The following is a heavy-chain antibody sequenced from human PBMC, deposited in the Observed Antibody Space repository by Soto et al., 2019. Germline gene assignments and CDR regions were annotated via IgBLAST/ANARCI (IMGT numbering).Heavy chain of an antibody. J-gene: IGHJ4*02. CDR2: INPSGGST. CDR1: GYTFTRYY. D-gene: IGHD3-22*01. V-gene: IGHV1-46*04. CDR3: ARDPFYDSTPSEAFFDY. Sequence: QVQLVQSGAEVKEPGASVKISCKASGYTFTRYYMHWVRQAPGQGLEWLGIINPSGGSTTYAQWLQGRVTMTRDTSTSTFSLALSSLNSDDTAVYYCARDPFYDSTPSEAFFDYWGQGTLVTVSS.